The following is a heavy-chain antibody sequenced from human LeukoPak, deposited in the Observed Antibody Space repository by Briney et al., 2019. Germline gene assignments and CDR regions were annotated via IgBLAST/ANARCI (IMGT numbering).Heavy chain of an antibody. Sequence: PGGSLRLSCAASGFTFSTYWMSWVRQAPGKGLEWVANIKQDGSEKYYVDSVKGRFTISRDNAKNSLYLQMNSLRAEDTAVYYCARDGSVAGTFNFDYWGQGTLVTVSS. CDR2: IKQDGSEK. J-gene: IGHJ4*02. CDR3: ARDGSVAGTFNFDY. D-gene: IGHD6-19*01. CDR1: GFTFSTYW. V-gene: IGHV3-7*01.